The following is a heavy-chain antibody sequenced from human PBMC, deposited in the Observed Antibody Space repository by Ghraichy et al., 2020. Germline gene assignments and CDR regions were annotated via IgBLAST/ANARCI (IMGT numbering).Heavy chain of an antibody. V-gene: IGHV3-7*04. CDR1: GFTFSSYW. CDR3: ARDPATWYSSGWCDY. J-gene: IGHJ4*02. CDR2: IKQDGSEK. Sequence: GESLNISCAASGFTFSSYWMSWVRQAPGKGLEWVANIKQDGSEKYYVDSVKGRFTISRDNAKNSLYLQMNSLRAEDTAVYYCARDPATWYSSGWCDYWGQGTLVTVSS. D-gene: IGHD6-19*01.